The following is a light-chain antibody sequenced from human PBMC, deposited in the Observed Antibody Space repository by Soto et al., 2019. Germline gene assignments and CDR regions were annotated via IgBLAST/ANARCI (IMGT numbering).Light chain of an antibody. CDR1: QSVRTY. Sequence: EIVLTQSPVTLSLSPGERATLSCRASQSVRTYLAWYQVKPGQAPRLLIYDASSRASGVPARFSGSGSGTDFTLTISSLEPEDFALYYCQQRNNWPPITFGQGTRMEIK. CDR3: QQRNNWPPIT. V-gene: IGKV3-11*01. CDR2: DAS. J-gene: IGKJ5*01.